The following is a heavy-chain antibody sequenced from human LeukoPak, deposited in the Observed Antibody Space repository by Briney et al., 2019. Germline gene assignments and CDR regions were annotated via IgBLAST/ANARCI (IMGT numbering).Heavy chain of an antibody. Sequence: ASVKVSCKASGYTFTSYAMNWVRQAPGQGLEWMGWINTNTGNPTYAQGFTGRFVFSLDTSVSTAYLQISSLKAEDTAVYYCAREVKGDIVVVPAAMDYWGQGTMVTASS. CDR1: GYTFTSYA. J-gene: IGHJ4*02. CDR3: AREVKGDIVVVPAAMDY. V-gene: IGHV7-4-1*02. CDR2: INTNTGNP. D-gene: IGHD2-2*01.